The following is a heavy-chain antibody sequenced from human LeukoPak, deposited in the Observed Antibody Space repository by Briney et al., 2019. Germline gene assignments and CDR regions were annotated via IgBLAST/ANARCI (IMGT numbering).Heavy chain of an antibody. D-gene: IGHD2-2*01. V-gene: IGHV3-30-3*01. Sequence: GGSLRLSCAASGFTFSSYGMHWVRQAPGKGLEWVAVISHDGSNKYYADSVKGRFTISRDNAKNSLYLQMNSLRAEDTAVYYCARDVWIDIVVVPALLGYWGQGTLVTVSS. J-gene: IGHJ4*02. CDR3: ARDVWIDIVVVPALLGY. CDR1: GFTFSSYG. CDR2: ISHDGSNK.